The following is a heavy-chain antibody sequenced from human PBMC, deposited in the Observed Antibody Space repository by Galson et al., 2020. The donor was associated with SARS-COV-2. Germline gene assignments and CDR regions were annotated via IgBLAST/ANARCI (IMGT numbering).Heavy chain of an antibody. V-gene: IGHV4-38-2*01. D-gene: IGHD2-21*02. J-gene: IGHJ2*01. CDR1: GYSVSTTNY. Sequence: SQTLSLTCAVSGYSVSTTNYWGWFRLAPGKGLEWIGSIYPNGRTYYNPSLESRVTISVDTSRNQFSLTLASVTAADTPFYYCARQGVNMIVLVTGVGWFFDLWGRGTLVTVSS. CDR2: IYPNGRT. CDR3: ARQGVNMIVLVTGVGWFFDL.